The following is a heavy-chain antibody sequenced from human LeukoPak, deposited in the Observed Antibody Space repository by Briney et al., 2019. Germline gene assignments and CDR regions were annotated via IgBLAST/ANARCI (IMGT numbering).Heavy chain of an antibody. Sequence: PSETLSLTCSVSGGSISSGGYYWSWIRQPAGKGLEWIGRIHTSGSTKYNPSLKSRVTISLDTSKNQFSLKLNSVTAADTAVYYCARASRDGKNWFDPWGQGTLVTVSS. J-gene: IGHJ5*02. V-gene: IGHV4-61*02. CDR1: GGSISSGGYY. CDR2: IHTSGST. CDR3: ARASRDGKNWFDP.